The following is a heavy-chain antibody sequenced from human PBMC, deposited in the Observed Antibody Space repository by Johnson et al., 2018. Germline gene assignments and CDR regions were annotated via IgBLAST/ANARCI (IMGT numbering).Heavy chain of an antibody. Sequence: EVQLLESGGGLVQPGGSXRLSCAASGFTFSNYVMSWVRQAPGRGLEWISAISGDSGGTYYADSVKGRLTISSDNSKNTLYVQMNSLRAEDTAVYYCAKGSSSSRPYYFDYWGQGTLVTVSS. J-gene: IGHJ4*02. CDR2: ISGDSGGT. CDR3: AKGSSSSRPYYFDY. V-gene: IGHV3-23*01. D-gene: IGHD6-19*01. CDR1: GFTFSNYV.